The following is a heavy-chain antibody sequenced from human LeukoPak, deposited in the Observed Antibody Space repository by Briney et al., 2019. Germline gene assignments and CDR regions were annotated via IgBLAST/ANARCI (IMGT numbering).Heavy chain of an antibody. D-gene: IGHD2-15*01. Sequence: GGSLRLSCAASGVTISTFDMSWVRQAPGKGLEWVSGIRVSVDGTYYADSVKGRFTISKDTSKNTLYLQMNSLRAEDTAVYYCAKDLRYCSGGSCYRGDAFDIWGQGTMVTVSS. V-gene: IGHV3-23*01. J-gene: IGHJ3*02. CDR1: GVTISTFD. CDR3: AKDLRYCSGGSCYRGDAFDI. CDR2: IRVSVDGT.